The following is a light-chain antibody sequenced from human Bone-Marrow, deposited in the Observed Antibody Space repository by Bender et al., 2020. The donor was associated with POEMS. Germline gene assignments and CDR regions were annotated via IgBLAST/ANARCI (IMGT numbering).Light chain of an antibody. CDR2: EIH. CDR1: DSDIGASTF. J-gene: IGLJ2*01. CDR3: ASYAGSRVLL. V-gene: IGLV2-8*01. Sequence: QSALTQPPSASASPGQSVTISCTGTDSDIGASTFVSWYRQYPDRAPQLIIYEIHERPSGVPSRFSGSKSGNTASLTVSELQADDEADYYCASYAGSRVLLFGGGTKLTVL.